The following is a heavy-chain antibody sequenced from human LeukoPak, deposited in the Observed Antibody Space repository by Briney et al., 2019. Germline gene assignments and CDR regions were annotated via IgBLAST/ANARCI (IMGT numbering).Heavy chain of an antibody. CDR3: ARGRVFLVLVHYYYYGMDV. CDR1: GGTFSSYA. J-gene: IGHJ6*02. V-gene: IGHV1-69*01. CDR2: IIPIFGTA. D-gene: IGHD6-13*01. Sequence: ASVKVSCKASGGTFSSYAISWVRQAPGQGLEWMGGIIPIFGTANYVQKFQGRVTITADESTSTAYMELSSLRSEDTAVYYCARGRVFLVLVHYYYYGMDVWGQGTTVTVSS.